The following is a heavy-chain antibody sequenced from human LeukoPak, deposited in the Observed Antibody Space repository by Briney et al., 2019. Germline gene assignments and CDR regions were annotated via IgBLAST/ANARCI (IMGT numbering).Heavy chain of an antibody. CDR2: IYPGDSDT. CDR1: GYSSTSYW. D-gene: IGHD6-19*01. Sequence: GESLKISCKGSGYSSTSYWIGWVRQLPGKGLEWMGIIYPGDSDTRYSPSFQGQVTISADKSISTAYLQWSSLKASDTAMYYCARHSPGPIAVAGIDYWGQGTLVTVSS. CDR3: ARHSPGPIAVAGIDY. V-gene: IGHV5-51*01. J-gene: IGHJ4*02.